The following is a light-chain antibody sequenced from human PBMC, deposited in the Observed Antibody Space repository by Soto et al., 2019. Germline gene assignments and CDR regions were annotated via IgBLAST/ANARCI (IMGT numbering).Light chain of an antibody. V-gene: IGLV2-14*01. Sequence: QSVLTQPASVSGSPGQSITISCNGSRSDVGAYNYVSWYQHHPGKVPKLIIYAVSNRPSGVSNRLSGSKSANTASLTISGLQAEDEAEYYCTSYIGTDLLVFGGVTKLTVL. CDR2: AVS. CDR1: RSDVGAYNY. J-gene: IGLJ2*01. CDR3: TSYIGTDLLV.